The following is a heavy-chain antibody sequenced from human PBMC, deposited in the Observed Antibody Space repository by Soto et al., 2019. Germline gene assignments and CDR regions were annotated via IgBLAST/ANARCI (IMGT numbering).Heavy chain of an antibody. CDR2: FDPEDGET. J-gene: IGHJ4*02. D-gene: IGHD1-1*01. CDR1: GHTLTELS. V-gene: IGHV1-24*01. Sequence: QVQLVQSGAEVRKPGASVKVSCKVSGHTLTELSMHWVRQAPGKGLEWMGGFDPEDGETISAQKFQGRVTVTEDTSTDSTYLELSSLRSEDTAVYYCAAGGTRWLHSPFDYWGQGTPVTISS. CDR3: AAGGTRWLHSPFDY.